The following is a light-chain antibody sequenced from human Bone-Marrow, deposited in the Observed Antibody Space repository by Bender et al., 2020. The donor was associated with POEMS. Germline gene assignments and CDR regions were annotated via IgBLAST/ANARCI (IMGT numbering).Light chain of an antibody. CDR3: CSYGGTYYV. V-gene: IGLV2-18*02. Sequence: QSALTQPRSVSGSRGQSVTISCTGTTSDVGSYNRVSWYQQFPGTAPKLIIYEVSNRPSGVSDRFSGSKSGITASLTISGLQADDEADYYCCSYGGTYYVFGTGTKVTVL. CDR1: TSDVGSYNR. J-gene: IGLJ1*01. CDR2: EVS.